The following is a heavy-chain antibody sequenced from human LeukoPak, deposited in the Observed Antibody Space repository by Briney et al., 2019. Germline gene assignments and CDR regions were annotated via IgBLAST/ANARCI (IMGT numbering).Heavy chain of an antibody. V-gene: IGHV3-9*01. CDR1: GFTFDDYA. J-gene: IGHJ6*03. CDR3: AKDKAGAAGDGMDV. CDR2: ISWNSGSI. Sequence: PGGSLRLSCAASGFTFDDYAMHWVRQAPWKGLEWVSGISWNSGSIGYADSVKGRFTISRDNAKNSLYLQMNSLRAEDTALYYCAKDKAGAAGDGMDVWGKGTTVTISS. D-gene: IGHD6-13*01.